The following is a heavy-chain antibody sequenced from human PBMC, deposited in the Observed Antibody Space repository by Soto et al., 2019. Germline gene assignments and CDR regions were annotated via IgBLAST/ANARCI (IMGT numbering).Heavy chain of an antibody. Sequence: SETLSLTCAVYGGSFSGYYWSWIRQPPGKGLEWIGEINHSGSTNYNPSLKSRVTISVDTSKNQFSLKLSSVTAADTAVYYCAREREPKKQMDYGGQGPLVPASS. CDR2: INHSGST. V-gene: IGHV4-34*01. J-gene: IGHJ4*02. D-gene: IGHD1-1*01. CDR1: GGSFSGYY. CDR3: AREREPKKQMDY.